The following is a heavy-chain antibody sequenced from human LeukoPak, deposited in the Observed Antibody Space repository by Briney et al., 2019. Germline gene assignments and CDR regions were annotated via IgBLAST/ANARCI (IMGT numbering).Heavy chain of an antibody. CDR1: GFTVSSSH. J-gene: IGHJ4*02. CDR2: LYSGGNT. Sequence: GGSLRLSCAVSGFTVSSSHMSWVRQAPGKGLEWVSVLYSGGNTFYEDSVKGRFTISRNNSKNTLYLQMNSLRAEDTAVYYCATQNWGSRAFDYWDQGTLVTVSS. V-gene: IGHV3-66*01. CDR3: ATQNWGSRAFDY. D-gene: IGHD7-27*01.